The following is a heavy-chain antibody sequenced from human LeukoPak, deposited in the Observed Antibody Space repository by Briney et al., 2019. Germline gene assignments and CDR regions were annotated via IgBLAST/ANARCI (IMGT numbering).Heavy chain of an antibody. CDR1: GFTFSSYG. J-gene: IGHJ4*02. CDR2: IYSGGST. D-gene: IGHD3-10*01. Sequence: QPGGSLRLSCAASGFTFSSYGMHWVRQAPGKGLEWVSVIYSGGSTYYADSVKGRFTISRDNSKNTLYLQMNSLRAEDTAVYYCARDFPHITMVRGVIIPPQYDWGQGTLVTVSS. V-gene: IGHV3-53*01. CDR3: ARDFPHITMVRGVIIPPQYD.